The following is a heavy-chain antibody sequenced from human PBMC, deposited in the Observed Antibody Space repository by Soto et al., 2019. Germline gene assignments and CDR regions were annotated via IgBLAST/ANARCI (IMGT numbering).Heavy chain of an antibody. J-gene: IGHJ5*01. CDR2: IIPIFGTA. Sequence: SVKVSCKASGGTFSSYAISWVRQAPGQGLEWMGGIIPIFGTANYAQKFQGRVTITADESTSTAYMELSSLRSEHTAVYYCARFRRPPRYWFEPWGRETLGAVCS. V-gene: IGHV1-69*13. D-gene: IGHD3-10*01. CDR3: ARFRRPPRYWFEP. CDR1: GGTFSSYA.